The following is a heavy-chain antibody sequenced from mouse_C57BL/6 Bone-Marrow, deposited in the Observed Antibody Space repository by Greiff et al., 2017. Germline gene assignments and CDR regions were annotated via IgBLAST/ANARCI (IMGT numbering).Heavy chain of an antibody. CDR1: GYTFTSYW. CDR3: TRRGGSSYNYFDY. CDR2: IYPGNSDT. V-gene: IGHV1-5*01. J-gene: IGHJ2*01. D-gene: IGHD1-1*01. Sequence: EVKLVESGTVLARPGASVKMSCKTSGYTFTSYWMHWVKQRPGQGLEWIGAIYPGNSDTSYNQKFKGKAKLTAVTSASTAYMELSSLTNEDSAVYYCTRRGGSSYNYFDYWGQGTTLTVSS.